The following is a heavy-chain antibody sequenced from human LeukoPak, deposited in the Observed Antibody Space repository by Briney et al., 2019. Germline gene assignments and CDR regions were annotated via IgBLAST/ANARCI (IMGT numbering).Heavy chain of an antibody. CDR1: GGSISSSNW. J-gene: IGHJ4*02. CDR3: AGNNYGDYGDY. V-gene: IGHV4-4*02. Sequence: PTETLSLTCAVSGGSISSSNWWSWVRQSPGKGLEWIGEIYHSGSTNYNPSLKSRVTISVDKSKNQFSLKLSSVTAADTAVYYCAGNNYGDYGDYWGRGTLVTVSS. CDR2: IYHSGST. D-gene: IGHD4-17*01.